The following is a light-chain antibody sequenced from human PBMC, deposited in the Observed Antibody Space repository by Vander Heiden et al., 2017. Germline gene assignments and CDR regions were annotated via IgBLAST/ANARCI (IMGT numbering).Light chain of an antibody. Sequence: QTAVTQAPFLTVPPGGTVPLTPASTTEAVTNSFYPDWFQPKPGQAPRALIYSATNKYSWTPARFSGSLLGGKAALTLSGVQAEDEGDYYCLLSAGGVWVFGGGTKVTVL. CDR3: LLSAGGVWV. V-gene: IGLV7-43*01. CDR1: TEAVTNSFY. J-gene: IGLJ3*02. CDR2: SAT.